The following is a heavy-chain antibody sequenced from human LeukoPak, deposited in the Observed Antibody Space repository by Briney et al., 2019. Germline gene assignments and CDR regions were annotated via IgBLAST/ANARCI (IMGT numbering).Heavy chain of an antibody. V-gene: IGHV4-39*06. J-gene: IGHJ5*02. D-gene: IGHD4-23*01. CDR3: ARDLRHGGPPFDP. CDR2: IYYSGST. CDR1: GSSISSSSYY. Sequence: SETLSLTCTVSGSSISSSSYYWGWIRQPPGKGLEWIGSIYYSGSTYYNPSLKSRVTISVDTSKNQFPLKLSSVTAADTAVYYCARDLRHGGPPFDPWGQGTLVTVSS.